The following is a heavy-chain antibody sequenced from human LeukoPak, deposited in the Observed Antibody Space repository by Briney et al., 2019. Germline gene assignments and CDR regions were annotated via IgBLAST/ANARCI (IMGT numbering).Heavy chain of an antibody. D-gene: IGHD3-3*01. J-gene: IGHJ4*02. V-gene: IGHV4-34*01. Sequence: SETLSLTCAVYGGSFSDYYWSWIRQPPGKGLEWIGEINHSGSTNYNPSLKSRVTISVDTSKNQFSLKLSSVTAADTAVYYCAREGYDYDFWSGYYRRFDYWGQGTLVTVSS. CDR1: GGSFSDYY. CDR3: AREGYDYDFWSGYYRRFDY. CDR2: INHSGST.